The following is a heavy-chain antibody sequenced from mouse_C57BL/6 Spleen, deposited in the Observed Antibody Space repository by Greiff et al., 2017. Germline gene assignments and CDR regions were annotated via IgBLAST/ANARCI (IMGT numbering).Heavy chain of an antibody. J-gene: IGHJ3*01. Sequence: VQLVESGPGLVAPSQSLSITCTVSGFSLTSYAISWVRQPPGKGLEWLGVIWTGGGTNYNSALRSRLSISKDNSKSQVFLKMNSLQTDDTARYYCASLLPNVAWFAYWGQGTLVTVSA. CDR1: GFSLTSYA. CDR2: IWTGGGT. V-gene: IGHV2-9-1*01. CDR3: ASLLPNVAWFAY. D-gene: IGHD2-10*01.